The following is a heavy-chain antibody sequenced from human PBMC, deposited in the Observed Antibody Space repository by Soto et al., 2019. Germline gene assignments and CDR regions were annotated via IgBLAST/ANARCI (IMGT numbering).Heavy chain of an antibody. J-gene: IGHJ5*02. V-gene: IGHV3-48*01. CDR3: ARESRVGPVS. CDR1: GFTFSSYS. CDR2: ISSSSSTI. Sequence: EVQLVESGGGLVQPGGSLRLSCAVSGFTFSSYSMNWVRQAPGKGLEWVSYISSSSSTIYYADSVKGRFTISRDNAKNSLYLQMNSLRAEDTAVYYCARESRVGPVSWGPGTLVTVSS. D-gene: IGHD3-10*01.